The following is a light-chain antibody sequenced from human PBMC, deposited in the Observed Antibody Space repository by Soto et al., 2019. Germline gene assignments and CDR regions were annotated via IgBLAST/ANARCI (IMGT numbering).Light chain of an antibody. J-gene: IGKJ1*01. CDR2: GAS. CDR3: QQYNNWPSWT. Sequence: EIVATQSPATLSVSPGERATHSCRASQSVNTNFAWYQQKPGQAPRLLIYGASTRATGIPARFSGSGSGTEFTLTISSLQSEDFAVYYCQQYNNWPSWTFGQGTKVDIK. V-gene: IGKV3-15*01. CDR1: QSVNTN.